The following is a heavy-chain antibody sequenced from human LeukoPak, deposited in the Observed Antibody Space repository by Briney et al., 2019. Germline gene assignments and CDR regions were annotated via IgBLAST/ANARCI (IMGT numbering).Heavy chain of an antibody. D-gene: IGHD6-6*01. CDR2: ISGSGGST. CDR1: GFTFSSYA. Sequence: PGGSLRLSCAASGFTFSSYAMSWVRQAPGKGLEGVSAISGSGGSTYYADSVKGRFTISRDNSKNTLYLQMNSLRAEDTAVYYCAKGTEYSSSFFDYWGQGTLVTVSS. V-gene: IGHV3-23*01. CDR3: AKGTEYSSSFFDY. J-gene: IGHJ4*02.